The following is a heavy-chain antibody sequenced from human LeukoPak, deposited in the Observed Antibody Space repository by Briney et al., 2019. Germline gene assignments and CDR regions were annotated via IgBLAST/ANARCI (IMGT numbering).Heavy chain of an antibody. CDR2: ITTYNGNT. V-gene: IGHV1-18*01. CDR3: ARLSPPIASFCSGGTCYSGGFDP. J-gene: IGHJ5*02. CDR1: GYTFTSYG. Sequence: GASVKVSCEASGYTFTSYGITWVRQAPGQGLEWMGWITTYNGNTYYAQNFQGRVTMTADTSTSTAYMEVRSLRSDDTAVYYCARLSPPIASFCSGGTCYSGGFDPWGQGTLVTVSS. D-gene: IGHD2-15*01.